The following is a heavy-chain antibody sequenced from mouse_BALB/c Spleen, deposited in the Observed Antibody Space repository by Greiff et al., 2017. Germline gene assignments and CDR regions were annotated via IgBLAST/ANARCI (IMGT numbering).Heavy chain of an antibody. CDR1: GYTFTSYW. J-gene: IGHJ3*01. CDR3: ARVTTAAWFAY. Sequence: QVQLQQPGAELVKPGASVKLSCKASGYTFTSYWMHWVKQRPGQGLEWIGEINPSNGRTNYNEKFKSKATLTVDKSSSTACMQLSSLTSEDSAVYYCARVTTAAWFAYWGQGTLVTVSA. V-gene: IGHV1S81*02. D-gene: IGHD1-2*01. CDR2: INPSNGRT.